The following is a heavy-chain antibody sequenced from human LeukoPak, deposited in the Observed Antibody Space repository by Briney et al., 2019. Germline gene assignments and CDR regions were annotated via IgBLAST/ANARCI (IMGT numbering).Heavy chain of an antibody. CDR2: IYYSGST. J-gene: IGHJ6*02. Sequence: PSETLSLTCTVSGGSISSGDYYWSWIRQPPGKGLEWIGYIYYSGSTYYNPSLKSRVTISVDTSKNQFSLKLSSVTAADTAVYYCARGRRTRRFLPFYGMDVWGQGTTVTVSS. CDR3: ARGRRTRRFLPFYGMDV. CDR1: GGSISSGDYY. V-gene: IGHV4-30-4*01. D-gene: IGHD3-3*01.